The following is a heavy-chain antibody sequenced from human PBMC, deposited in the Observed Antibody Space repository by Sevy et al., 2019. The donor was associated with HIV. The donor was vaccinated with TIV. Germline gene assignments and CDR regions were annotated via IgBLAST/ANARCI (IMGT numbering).Heavy chain of an antibody. D-gene: IGHD6-6*01. CDR3: AKGSRDGGNSSRLLYYMDV. Sequence: GGSLRLTCAASGFTFSSYAMSWVRQAPGKGLEWVSAISGSGGSTYYADSVKGRFTISRDNSKNTLYLQMNSLRAEDTAVYYCAKGSRDGGNSSRLLYYMDVWDKGTTVTVSS. CDR2: ISGSGGST. J-gene: IGHJ6*03. CDR1: GFTFSSYA. V-gene: IGHV3-23*01.